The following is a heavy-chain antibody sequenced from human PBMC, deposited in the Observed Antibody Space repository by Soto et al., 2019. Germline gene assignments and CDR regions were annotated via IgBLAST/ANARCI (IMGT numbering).Heavy chain of an antibody. CDR2: MNPNSGNT. V-gene: IGHV1-8*01. D-gene: IGHD1-26*01. CDR1: GYTFTSYD. J-gene: IGHJ4*02. Sequence: ASVKVSCKASGYTFTSYDINWVRQATGQGLEWMGWMNPNSGNTGYAQKFQGRVTMTRNTFTSTAYMELSSLRSEDKVVYYCAAALNTGPYYPPTFWGQGTLVTVSS. CDR3: AAALNTGPYYPPTF.